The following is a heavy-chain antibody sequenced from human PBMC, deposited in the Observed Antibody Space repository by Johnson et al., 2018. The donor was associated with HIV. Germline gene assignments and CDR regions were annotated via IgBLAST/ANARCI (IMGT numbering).Heavy chain of an antibody. V-gene: IGHV3-20*04. CDR1: GFTFDDSG. J-gene: IGHJ3*02. CDR2: INWNGDST. D-gene: IGHD3-3*01. Sequence: VQLVESGGGVVRPGGSLRLSCAASGFTFDDSGMSWVRQAPGKGLEWVSGINWNGDSTGSGDSVKGRFIISRDNDKNSLFLQVNSLRAEDTALYYCARGGRQFLEEPPWAFDIWGQGTMVTISS. CDR3: ARGGRQFLEEPPWAFDI.